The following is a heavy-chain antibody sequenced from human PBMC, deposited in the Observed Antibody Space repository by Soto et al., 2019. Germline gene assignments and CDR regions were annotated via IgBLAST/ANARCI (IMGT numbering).Heavy chain of an antibody. CDR2: ISSSSSYI. CDR3: ARALTVTIHYYYYGMDV. J-gene: IGHJ6*02. CDR1: GFTFSSYS. D-gene: IGHD4-17*01. Sequence: LRLSCAASGFTFSSYSMNWVRQAPGKGLEWVSSISSSSSYIYYADSVKGRFTISRDNAKNSLYLQMNSLRAEDTAVYYCARALTVTIHYYYYGMDVWGQGTTVTVSS. V-gene: IGHV3-21*01.